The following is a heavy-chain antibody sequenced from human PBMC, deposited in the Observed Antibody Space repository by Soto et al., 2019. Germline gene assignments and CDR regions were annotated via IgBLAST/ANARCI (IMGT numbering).Heavy chain of an antibody. CDR1: GFTFSSYV. CDR3: AKDLRGSYYFDY. Sequence: GGFLRLSCAASGFTFSSYVMHWVRQAPGKGLEWVAVISYDGSNKYYADSVKGRFTISRDNSKNTLYLQMNSLRAEDTAVYYCAKDLRGSYYFDYWGQGTLVTVSS. D-gene: IGHD3-10*01. CDR2: ISYDGSNK. V-gene: IGHV3-30*18. J-gene: IGHJ4*02.